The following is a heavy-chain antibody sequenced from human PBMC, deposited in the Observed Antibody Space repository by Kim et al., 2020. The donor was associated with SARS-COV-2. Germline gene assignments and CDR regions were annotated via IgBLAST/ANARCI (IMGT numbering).Heavy chain of an antibody. V-gene: IGHV5-51*01. Sequence: YPGDSDTRYSPSFQGQVTISADKSISTAYLQWSSLKASDTAMYYCARIGDYWGQGTLVTGSS. J-gene: IGHJ4*02. CDR2: YPGDSDT. CDR3: ARIGDY. D-gene: IGHD2-15*01.